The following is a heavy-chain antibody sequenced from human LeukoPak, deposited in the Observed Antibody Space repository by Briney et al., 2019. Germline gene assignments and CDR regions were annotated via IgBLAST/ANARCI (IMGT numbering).Heavy chain of an antibody. D-gene: IGHD1-26*01. J-gene: IGHJ4*02. CDR1: GFTFSSYW. V-gene: IGHV3-74*01. CDR2: INSDGSST. CDR3: ARVRVGTSTFDY. Sequence: GGSQGLSCAASGFTFSSYWMHWVRQAPGKGLVWVSRINSDGSSTSYADSVKGRFTISRDNAKNTLYMQMNSLRAEDTAVYYCARVRVGTSTFDYWGQGTMLTVSP.